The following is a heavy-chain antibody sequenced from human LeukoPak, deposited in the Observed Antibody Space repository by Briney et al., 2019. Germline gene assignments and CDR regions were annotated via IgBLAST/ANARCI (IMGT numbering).Heavy chain of an antibody. V-gene: IGHV4-4*02. CDR3: ARAGSYYYYYMDV. D-gene: IGHD1-1*01. Sequence: SGTLSLTCAVSGGSISSSNWWSWVRQPPGKGLEWIGEIYHSGSTYYNPSLKSRVTISVDTSKNQFSLKLSSVTAADTAVYYCARAGSYYYYYMDVWGKGTTVTVSS. J-gene: IGHJ6*03. CDR1: GGSISSSNW. CDR2: IYHSGST.